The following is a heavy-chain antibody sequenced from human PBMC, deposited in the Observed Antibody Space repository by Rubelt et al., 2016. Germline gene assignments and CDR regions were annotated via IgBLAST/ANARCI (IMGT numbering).Heavy chain of an antibody. CDR1: GDSFNSGYY. CDR2: VFYRGST. Sequence: QVQVQESGPGLVRPSETLSLTCTVSGDSFNSGYYWGWVRQTPGEGLAWIGSVFYRGSTYSTPSLKGRVSMSVDTSKNQFSLKLTSGTAEDTSMYFCVRHEGGGGVVSAGKVDDWGQGTLVTVSS. J-gene: IGHJ4*02. D-gene: IGHD2-2*01. CDR3: VRHEGGGGVVSAGKVDD. V-gene: IGHV4-39*01.